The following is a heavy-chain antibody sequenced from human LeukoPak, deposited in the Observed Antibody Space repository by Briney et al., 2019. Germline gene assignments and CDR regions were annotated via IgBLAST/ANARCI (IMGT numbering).Heavy chain of an antibody. CDR1: GYTFTGYY. V-gene: IGHV1-2*06. CDR2: INPNSGGT. Sequence: GASVKVSCKASGYTFTGYYMHWVRQAPGQGLEWMGRINPNSGGTNYAQKFQGRVTMTRDTSISTAYMELSRLRSDDTAVYYCARELKWFGPLVSLRWFDHWGQGTLVTVSS. CDR3: ARELKWFGPLVSLRWFDH. D-gene: IGHD3-10*01. J-gene: IGHJ5*02.